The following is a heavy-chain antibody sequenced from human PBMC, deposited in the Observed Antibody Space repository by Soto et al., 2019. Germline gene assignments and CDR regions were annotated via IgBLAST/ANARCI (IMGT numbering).Heavy chain of an antibody. D-gene: IGHD3-10*01. J-gene: IGHJ4*02. CDR3: ASPPYGSGSYHRRFDY. CDR1: GGSSSGYY. Sequence: PSETLSLTCAVYGGSSSGYYWSWIRQPPGKGLEWIGEINHSGSTNYNPSLKSRVTISVDTSKNQFSLKLSSVTAADTAVYYCASPPYGSGSYHRRFDYWGQGTLVTVSS. CDR2: INHSGST. V-gene: IGHV4-34*01.